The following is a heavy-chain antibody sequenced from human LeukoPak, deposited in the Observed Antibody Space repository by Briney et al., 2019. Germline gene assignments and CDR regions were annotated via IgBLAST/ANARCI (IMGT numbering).Heavy chain of an antibody. CDR1: GYSFTTYW. CDR2: IYPGDSDT. Sequence: GESLKISCKASGYSFTTYWIGWVRQMPGKGLEWMGIIYPGDSDTRYSPSFQGQVTISADKSISTAFLQWSSLKASDTAMYYCARHQTPTYYDFWSGYSIDVWGQGTLVTVSS. J-gene: IGHJ4*02. D-gene: IGHD3-3*01. CDR3: ARHQTPTYYDFWSGYSIDV. V-gene: IGHV5-51*01.